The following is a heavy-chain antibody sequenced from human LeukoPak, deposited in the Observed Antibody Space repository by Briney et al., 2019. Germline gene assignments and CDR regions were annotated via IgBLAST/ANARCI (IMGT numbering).Heavy chain of an antibody. CDR3: ARDGVVRGVIIY. Sequence: ASVKVSCKTSGYTFTGYYMHWVRQTPGQGLEWMGWIDPNSGGTNYAQKFQGRVTMTRDTSISTAHMELSRLTSDDTAVYYCARDGVVRGVIIYWGQGTLVTVSS. CDR1: GYTFTGYY. J-gene: IGHJ4*02. D-gene: IGHD3-10*01. V-gene: IGHV1-2*02. CDR2: IDPNSGGT.